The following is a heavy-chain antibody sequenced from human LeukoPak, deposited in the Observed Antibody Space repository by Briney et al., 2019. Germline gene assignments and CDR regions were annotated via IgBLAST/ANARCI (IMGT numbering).Heavy chain of an antibody. CDR3: ARDGTPSYSTGWVYMDV. CDR2: ISGSGTVT. D-gene: IGHD6-25*01. Sequence: GGSLRLSCAASGFTFSSYEMNWVRQAPGKGLEWISYISGSGTVTHYADSVEGRFTISRDNTKNSLYLQMNSLRAEDTAFYYCARDGTPSYSTGWVYMDVWGKGTTVTISS. CDR1: GFTFSSYE. J-gene: IGHJ6*04. V-gene: IGHV3-48*03.